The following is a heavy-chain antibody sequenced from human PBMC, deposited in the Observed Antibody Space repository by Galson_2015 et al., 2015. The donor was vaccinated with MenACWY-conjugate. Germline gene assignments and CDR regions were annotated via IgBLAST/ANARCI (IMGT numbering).Heavy chain of an antibody. CDR3: ARPRGIGVEGLANAFDI. V-gene: IGHV4-59*01. Sequence: SETLSLTCTVSGGSISSYYWSWIRQPPGKGLEWIGSIYYSGSTYYNPSLKSRVTISVDTSKNQFSLKLSSVTAADTAVYYCARPRGIGVEGLANAFDIWGQGTMVTVSS. CDR1: GGSISSYY. D-gene: IGHD3-16*01. J-gene: IGHJ3*02. CDR2: IYYSGST.